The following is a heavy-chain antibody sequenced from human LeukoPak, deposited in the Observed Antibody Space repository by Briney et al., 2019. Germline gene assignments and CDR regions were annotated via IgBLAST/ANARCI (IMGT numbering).Heavy chain of an antibody. Sequence: SSETLSLTCAVYGGSFSGYYWSWIRQPPGKGLEWIGEINHSGSTNYNPSLKSRVTISVDTSKNQFSLKLSSVTAADTAVYYCASGSRAKGPFDYWGQGTLVTVSS. V-gene: IGHV4-34*01. CDR2: INHSGST. J-gene: IGHJ4*02. CDR1: GGSFSGYY. D-gene: IGHD2-2*01. CDR3: ASGSRAKGPFDY.